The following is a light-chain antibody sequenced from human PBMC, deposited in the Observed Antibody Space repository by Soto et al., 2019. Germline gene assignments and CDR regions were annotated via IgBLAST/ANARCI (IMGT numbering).Light chain of an antibody. CDR3: QQRDSNPPWT. V-gene: IGKV1-9*01. Sequence: IQLTQSPSSLSASVGDTVTISCRASQTIDNYLAWYQQYPGRAPKLLIDLASTLQSGVPSRFSGSGSGTDFPLTITRHQPEDFGPYYCQQRDSNPPWTFGQGTRVEIK. J-gene: IGKJ1*01. CDR1: QTIDNY. CDR2: LAS.